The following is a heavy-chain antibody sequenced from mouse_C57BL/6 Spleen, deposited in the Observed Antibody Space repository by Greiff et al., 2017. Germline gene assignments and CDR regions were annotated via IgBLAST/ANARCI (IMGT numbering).Heavy chain of an antibody. CDR2: ILPGRGST. CDR3: ARSFYGNYEGAMDY. J-gene: IGHJ4*01. D-gene: IGHD2-1*01. CDR1: GYTFTGYW. V-gene: IGHV1-9*01. Sequence: QVQLQQSGAELMKPGASVKLSCKATGYTFTGYWIEWVKQRPGHGLEWIGEILPGRGSTNYNEKFKGKATFTADTSSNTAYMQLSSLTTEDSAIYYCARSFYGNYEGAMDYWGQGTSVTVSS.